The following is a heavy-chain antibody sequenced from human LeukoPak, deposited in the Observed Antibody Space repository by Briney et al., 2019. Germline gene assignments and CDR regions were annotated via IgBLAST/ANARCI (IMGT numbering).Heavy chain of an antibody. V-gene: IGHV4-38-2*01. CDR2: IYHSGST. CDR3: GRSGVVRIPIDY. J-gene: IGHJ4*02. Sequence: SETLSLTCAVSGYSISSGYYWGWIRQPPGRGLEWIGSIYHSGSTYYNPSLMSRVTISVDTSNNQFSLKLSSVTAADTAVYYCGRSGVVRIPIDYWGQGALVTVSS. CDR1: GYSISSGYY. D-gene: IGHD2-2*01.